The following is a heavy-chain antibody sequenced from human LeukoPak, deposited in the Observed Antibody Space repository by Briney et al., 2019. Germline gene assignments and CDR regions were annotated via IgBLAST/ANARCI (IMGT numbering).Heavy chain of an antibody. CDR1: GYTFTSYA. CDR3: ARADSGSYSGGFDY. CDR2: INAGNGNT. V-gene: IGHV1-3*01. J-gene: IGHJ4*02. Sequence: GASVKVSCKASGYTFTSYAMHWVRQAPGQRLEWRGWINAGNGNTKYSQKFQGRVTITRDTSASTAYMELSSLRSEDTAVYYCARADSGSYSGGFDYWGQGTLVTVSS. D-gene: IGHD1-26*01.